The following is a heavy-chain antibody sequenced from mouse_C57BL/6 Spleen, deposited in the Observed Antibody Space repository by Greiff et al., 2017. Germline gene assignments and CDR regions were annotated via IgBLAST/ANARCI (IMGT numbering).Heavy chain of an antibody. D-gene: IGHD2-5*01. CDR2: IYPRSGNT. CDR3: AGRGGIGEDSNYVGDY. Sequence: QVQLQQPGAELARPGASVKLSCKASGYTFTSYGISWVKQRTGQGLEWIGEIYPRSGNTYYNEKFKGKATLTADKSSSTAYMELRSLTSEASAVFFCAGRGGIGEDSNYVGDYWGQGTTLTVSS. CDR1: GYTFTSYG. J-gene: IGHJ2*01. V-gene: IGHV1-81*01.